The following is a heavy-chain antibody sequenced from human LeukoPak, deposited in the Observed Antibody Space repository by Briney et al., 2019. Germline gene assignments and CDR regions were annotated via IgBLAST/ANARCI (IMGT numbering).Heavy chain of an antibody. CDR3: AKAPVTTCSGAYCYPFDY. V-gene: IGHV3-23*01. J-gene: IGHJ4*02. Sequence: GGSLRLSCAASGFTLSSYAMSWVRQAPGRGLEWVSAISVSGNTYHADSVKGRFTISRDSSKNTLYLQMNRLRAEDAAVYYCAKAPVTTCSGAYCYPFDYWGQGTLVTVSS. CDR1: GFTLSSYA. D-gene: IGHD2-21*01. CDR2: ISVSGNT.